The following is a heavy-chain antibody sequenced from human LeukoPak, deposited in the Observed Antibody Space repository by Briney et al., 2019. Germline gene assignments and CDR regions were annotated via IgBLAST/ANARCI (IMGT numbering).Heavy chain of an antibody. V-gene: IGHV3-23*01. CDR1: GFTFSSYA. CDR2: TSGSGGST. D-gene: IGHD5-18*01. J-gene: IGHJ4*02. Sequence: GGSLRLSCAASGFTFSSYAMSWVRQAPGKGLEWVSATSGSGGSTYYADSVEGRFTISRDNSKNTLYLQMNSLRAEDTAVYYCAKDRRGYSYGYFDYWGQGTLVTVSS. CDR3: AKDRRGYSYGYFDY.